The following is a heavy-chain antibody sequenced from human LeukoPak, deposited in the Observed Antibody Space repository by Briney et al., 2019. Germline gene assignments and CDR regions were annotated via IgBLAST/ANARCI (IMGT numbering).Heavy chain of an antibody. D-gene: IGHD1-14*01. CDR3: ARATPRDGDAFDI. CDR1: GFTFTSSA. CDR2: IVVGSGNT. Sequence: ASVKVSCKASGFTFTSSAMQWVRQARGQRLEWIGWIVVGSGNTNYAQKFQERVTITRDMSTSTVYMELSSLRSEDTAVYYCARATPRDGDAFDIWGQGTMVTVSS. V-gene: IGHV1-58*02. J-gene: IGHJ3*02.